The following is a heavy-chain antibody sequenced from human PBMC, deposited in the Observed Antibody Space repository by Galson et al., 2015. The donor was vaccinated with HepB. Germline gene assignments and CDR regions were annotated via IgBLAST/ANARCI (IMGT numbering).Heavy chain of an antibody. V-gene: IGHV1-2*02. CDR2: INPKSGAT. J-gene: IGHJ2*01. D-gene: IGHD2-2*01. CDR1: GYTFTGYY. CDR3: ARDFRVTRNWSHWFFDL. Sequence: SVKVSCKASGYTFTGYYMHWVRQAPGQGPEWMGWINPKSGATDFAQKFQGRVTMTRDTSINTAYMELSSLISDDTAVYYCARDFRVTRNWSHWFFDLWGRGTLVIVSS.